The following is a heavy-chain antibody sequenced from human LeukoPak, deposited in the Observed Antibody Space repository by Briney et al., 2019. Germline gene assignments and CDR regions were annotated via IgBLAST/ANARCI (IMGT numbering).Heavy chain of an antibody. CDR2: ISYSGNT. CDR3: ARDHTRSRYFDL. CDR1: SDSISSYY. J-gene: IGHJ2*01. V-gene: IGHV4-59*01. Sequence: SETLSLTCTVSSDSISSYYWSWIRQPPGKGLEWIGYISYSGNTNYNSSLKSRVTISVDTSKNQFSLKLSSVTAADTAVYYCARDHTRSRYFDLWGRGTLVTVSS.